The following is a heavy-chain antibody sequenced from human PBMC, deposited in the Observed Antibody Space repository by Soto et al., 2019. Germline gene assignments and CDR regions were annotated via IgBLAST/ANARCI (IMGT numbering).Heavy chain of an antibody. J-gene: IGHJ3*02. CDR2: INPNSGAT. V-gene: IGHV1-2*02. D-gene: IGHD3-22*01. CDR1: GYTFTGYY. Sequence: ASVKVSCKASGYTFTGYYMHWVRQAPGQGLEWMGWINPNSGATNFAQKFHGRVTMTRDTSISTAYMELSRLRSDDTAVYYCASLHYYDSSGPRDAFDIWGQGTMVTVSS. CDR3: ASLHYYDSSGPRDAFDI.